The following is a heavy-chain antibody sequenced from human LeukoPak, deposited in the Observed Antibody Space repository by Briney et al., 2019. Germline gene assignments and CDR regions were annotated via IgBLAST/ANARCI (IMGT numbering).Heavy chain of an antibody. CDR2: ISSSSNTI. CDR1: GFTLSSYS. V-gene: IGHV3-48*02. Sequence: GGSLRLSCAASGFTLSSYSMNWVRQAPGKGLEWVSYISSSSNTIYYADSVKGRFTISRDNAKNSLYLQMNSLRDEDTALYYCVTDTSMGGLFDYWGQGTLVTVLS. D-gene: IGHD5-18*01. J-gene: IGHJ4*02. CDR3: VTDTSMGGLFDY.